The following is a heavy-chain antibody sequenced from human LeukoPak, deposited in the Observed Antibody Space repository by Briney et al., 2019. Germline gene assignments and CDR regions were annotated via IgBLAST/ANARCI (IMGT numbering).Heavy chain of an antibody. CDR2: INPSGGST. CDR1: GYTFTSYY. J-gene: IGHJ5*02. Sequence: ASVKVSCKASGYTFTSYYMHWVRQAPGQGLECMGIINPSGGSTSYAQKLQGRVTMTRDMSTSTVYMVLSSLRSEDTAVYYCARASESGYSSGWYNWFDPWGQGTLVTVSS. D-gene: IGHD6-19*01. V-gene: IGHV1-46*04. CDR3: ARASESGYSSGWYNWFDP.